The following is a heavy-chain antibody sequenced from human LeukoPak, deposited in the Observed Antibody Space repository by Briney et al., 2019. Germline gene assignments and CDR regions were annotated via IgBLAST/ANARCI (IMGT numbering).Heavy chain of an antibody. CDR1: GGSISSGSYY. CDR2: IYTSGST. Sequence: SQTLSLTCTVSGGSISSGSYYWSWIRQPAGKGLEWIGRIYTSGSTNYNPSLKSRVTMSVDTSKNQFSLKLSSVTAAGTAVYYCARGELGDYWGQGTLVTVSS. J-gene: IGHJ4*02. CDR3: ARGELGDY. V-gene: IGHV4-61*02. D-gene: IGHD1-26*01.